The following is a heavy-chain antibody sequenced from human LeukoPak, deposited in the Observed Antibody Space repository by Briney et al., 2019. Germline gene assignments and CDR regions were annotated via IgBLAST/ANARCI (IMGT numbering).Heavy chain of an antibody. V-gene: IGHV4-30-2*02. D-gene: IGHD4-17*01. CDR2: IYHSGST. CDR1: GGSISSGGYS. Sequence: SQTLSLTCAVSGGSISSGGYSWSWIRQPPGKGLEWIGYIYHSGSTYYNPSLKSRVTISVDRSKNQFSLKLSSVTAADTAVYYCARFVTVTSKFDYWGQGTLVTVSS. J-gene: IGHJ4*02. CDR3: ARFVTVTSKFDY.